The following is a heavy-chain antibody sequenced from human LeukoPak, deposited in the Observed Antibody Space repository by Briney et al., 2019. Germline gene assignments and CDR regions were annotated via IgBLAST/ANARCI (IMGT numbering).Heavy chain of an antibody. D-gene: IGHD2-2*01. CDR2: IIPILGIA. CDR3: ARALDSSSSRYQAFEE. J-gene: IGHJ4*02. V-gene: IGHV1-69*02. CDR1: GGTFSSYT. Sequence: SVKVSCKASGGTFSSYTIGWVRQAPGQGLEWMGRIIPILGIANYAQKFQGRVTITADKSTSTAYMELSSLRSEDTAVYYCARALDSSSSRYQAFEEWGQGTLVTVSS.